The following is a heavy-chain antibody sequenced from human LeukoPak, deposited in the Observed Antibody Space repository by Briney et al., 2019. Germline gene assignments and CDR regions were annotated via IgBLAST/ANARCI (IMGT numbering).Heavy chain of an antibody. CDR2: INHSGST. CDR1: DDSFSSHY. CDR3: ARRLGYCSSTSCYLNWFDP. Sequence: SETLSLTCAVSDDSFSSHYWTWIRQPPGKGLEWIGEINHSGSTNYNPSLKSRVTISVDTSKNQFSLKLSSVTAADTAVYYCARRLGYCSSTSCYLNWFDPWGQGTLVTVSS. V-gene: IGHV4-34*01. J-gene: IGHJ5*02. D-gene: IGHD2-2*01.